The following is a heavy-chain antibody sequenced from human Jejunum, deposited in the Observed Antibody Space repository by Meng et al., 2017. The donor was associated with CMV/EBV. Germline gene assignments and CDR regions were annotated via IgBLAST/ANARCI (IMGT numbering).Heavy chain of an antibody. CDR3: TRANRDSKYYAVDV. CDR1: GFTFNTYW. D-gene: IGHD3-22*01. Sequence: SGFTFNTYWMGWVRQAPGKGLEWVANIRQDGSEKYYVDSVKGRFTISRDNARNSLYLQMNSLRAEDTALYYCTRANRDSKYYAVDVWGQGTKVTVSS. J-gene: IGHJ6*02. CDR2: IRQDGSEK. V-gene: IGHV3-7*01.